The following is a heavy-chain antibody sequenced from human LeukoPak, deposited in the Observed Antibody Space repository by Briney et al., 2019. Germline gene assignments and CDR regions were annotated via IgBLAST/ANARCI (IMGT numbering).Heavy chain of an antibody. V-gene: IGHV4-59*02. CDR3: ARDGSNWSNDYYTVWTS. D-gene: IGHD6-13*01. CDR1: GDSVTTYY. CDR2: VYYSGSA. Sequence: SETLSLTCTVSGDSVTTYYWSWIRQPPGKGLEWLGYVYYSGSATYNPSLKSRVTISVDTSKNQFSLRLSSVTAADTAVYYCARDGSNWSNDYYTVWTSGAKGPRSPSP. J-gene: IGHJ6*02.